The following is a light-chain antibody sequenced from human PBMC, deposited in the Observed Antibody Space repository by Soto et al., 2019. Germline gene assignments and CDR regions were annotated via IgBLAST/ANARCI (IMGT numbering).Light chain of an antibody. CDR2: GAS. Sequence: ETVMTQSPATLSVSPGERATLSCRASESVSSNLAWYQQKPGQAPRLLIHGASTRAAGIPARFSGSGSGTDFTLTISSLQSEDFAVYYCHQYNNWPYTFGQGTKLEIK. CDR1: ESVSSN. V-gene: IGKV3-15*01. J-gene: IGKJ2*01. CDR3: HQYNNWPYT.